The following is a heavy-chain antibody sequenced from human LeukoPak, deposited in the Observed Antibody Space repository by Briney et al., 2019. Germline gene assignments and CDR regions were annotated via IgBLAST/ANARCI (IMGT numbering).Heavy chain of an antibody. V-gene: IGHV1-69*13. D-gene: IGHD1-14*01. Sequence: ASVKVSCKASGGTFSSYAISWVRQAPGQGLEWVGGIIPIFGTANYAQKFQGRVTITADESTSTAYMELSSLRSEDTAVYYCASGGEGRNYNWFDPWGQGTLVTVSS. CDR3: ASGGEGRNYNWFDP. CDR2: IIPIFGTA. J-gene: IGHJ5*02. CDR1: GGTFSSYA.